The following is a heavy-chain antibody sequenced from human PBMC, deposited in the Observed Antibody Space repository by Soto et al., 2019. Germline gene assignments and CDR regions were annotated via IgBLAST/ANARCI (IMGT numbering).Heavy chain of an antibody. CDR2: IYYSGST. CDR3: ARGAGYSGYSESFDY. J-gene: IGHJ4*02. D-gene: IGHD5-12*01. V-gene: IGHV4-59*01. CDR1: GGSISSYY. Sequence: SETLSLTCTVSGGSISSYYWSWIRQPPGKGLEWIGYIYYSGSTNYNPSLKSRVTISVDTSKNQFSLKLSSVTAADTAVYYCARGAGYSGYSESFDYWGQGTLVTVSS.